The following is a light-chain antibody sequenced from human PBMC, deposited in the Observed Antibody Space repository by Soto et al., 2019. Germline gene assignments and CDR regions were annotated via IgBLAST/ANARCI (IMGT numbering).Light chain of an antibody. CDR3: QVRTNWSIA. J-gene: IGKJ5*01. Sequence: EVVLTQSPVTLSLSPGERATLSCRASQSFRGLLAWYQQKPGQAPRLLIYGTSSRATGIPDRFSGTGSGTDFTLTINNLEPEDFAVYYCQVRTNWSIAFGRGTRLEIK. CDR2: GTS. V-gene: IGKV3-11*01. CDR1: QSFRGL.